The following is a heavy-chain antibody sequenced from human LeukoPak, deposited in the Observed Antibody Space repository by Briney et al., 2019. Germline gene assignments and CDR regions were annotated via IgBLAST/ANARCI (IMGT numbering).Heavy chain of an antibody. J-gene: IGHJ4*02. D-gene: IGHD3-16*02. CDR2: INPNSGGT. V-gene: IGHV1-2*02. CDR1: GYTFTGYY. CDR3: ARAEHDYVWGSYRYTLHFDY. Sequence: ASVKVSCKASGYTFTGYYMHWVRQAPGQGLEWMGWINPNSGGTNYAQKFQGRVTMTRDTAISTAYMELSRLRSDDTPVYYCARAEHDYVWGSYRYTLHFDYWGQGTLVTVSS.